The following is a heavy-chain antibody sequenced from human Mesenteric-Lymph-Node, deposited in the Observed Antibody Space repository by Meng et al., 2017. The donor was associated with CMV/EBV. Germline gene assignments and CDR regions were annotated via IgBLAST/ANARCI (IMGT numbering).Heavy chain of an antibody. D-gene: IGHD3-10*01. CDR3: ARDPMGADYSGSGNYNTFDY. V-gene: IGHV1-69*04. J-gene: IGHJ4*02. Sequence: FSNYYMHWVRQAPGQGPEWMGRIVPILGITNDAQKFQGRVTFTADKSTNTAYVELSSLRSDDTAVYYCARDPMGADYSGSGNYNTFDYWGQGTLVTVSS. CDR1: FSNYY. CDR2: IVPILGIT.